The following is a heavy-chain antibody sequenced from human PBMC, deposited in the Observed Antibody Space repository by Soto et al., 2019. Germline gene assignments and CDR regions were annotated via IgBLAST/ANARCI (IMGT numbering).Heavy chain of an antibody. J-gene: IGHJ4*02. CDR1: GGPMSSTTYA. CDR3: ATDLYYYETTGLYVYLRVDY. D-gene: IGHD3-22*01. CDR2: ISYSGAT. V-gene: IGHV4-39*01. Sequence: ETLPLSWAVAGGPMSSTTYAWGRIRQPRVQGREWIGTISYSGATYYNPSLKSRVTISVDTSNNQLFLKLTSVTAADTAVYYCATDLYYYETTGLYVYLRVDYWGQGALVTGSS.